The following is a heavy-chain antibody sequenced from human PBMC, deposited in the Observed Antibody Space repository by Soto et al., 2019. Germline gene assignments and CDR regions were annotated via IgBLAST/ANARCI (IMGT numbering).Heavy chain of an antibody. V-gene: IGHV5-10-1*01. CDR2: IDPSDSHI. J-gene: IGHJ4*02. CDR3: ARTNYDILTGYYIPSDY. D-gene: IGHD3-9*01. CDR1: GYTFSNYW. Sequence: GSLKISCQGSGYTFSNYWINWVRQMPGKGLEWMGRIDPSDSHIDYSPSFQGHVTISVDRSINTAYLQWNSLKASDTAMYYCARTNYDILTGYYIPSDYWGQGTLVTVSS.